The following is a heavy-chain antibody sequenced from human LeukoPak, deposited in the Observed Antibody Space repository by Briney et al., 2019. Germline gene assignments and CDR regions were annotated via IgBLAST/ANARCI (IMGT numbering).Heavy chain of an antibody. CDR2: ISSSGSTI. D-gene: IGHD2-8*01. J-gene: IGHJ4*02. Sequence: GGSLRLSCAASGFTFSSYEMNWVRQAPGKGLEWVSYISSSGSTIYYADSVKGRFTISRDNAKNSLYLQMNSLRAEDTAVYYRARDRMDKFEYWGQGTLVTVSS. CDR3: ARDRMDKFEY. CDR1: GFTFSSYE. V-gene: IGHV3-48*03.